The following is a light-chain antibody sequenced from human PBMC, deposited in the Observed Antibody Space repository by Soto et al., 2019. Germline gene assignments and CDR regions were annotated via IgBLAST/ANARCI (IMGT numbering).Light chain of an antibody. CDR2: SNN. CDR1: SSNLGSNT. Sequence: QSVMTQPPSASGTPGQRVIISCSGTSSNLGSNTANWYQQFPGTAPTVLLYSNNERPSRVPDRFSGSQSGTSASLAISERRSEDEAHYYCAAWADSLNGWVFGGGTKVTVL. J-gene: IGLJ3*02. CDR3: AAWADSLNGWV. V-gene: IGLV1-44*01.